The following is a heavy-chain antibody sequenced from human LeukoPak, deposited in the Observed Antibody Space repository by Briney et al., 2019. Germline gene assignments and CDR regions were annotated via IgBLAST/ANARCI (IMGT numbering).Heavy chain of an antibody. J-gene: IGHJ6*02. V-gene: IGHV1-2*02. CDR1: GYTFTGYY. D-gene: IGHD2-15*01. CDR3: ARPYCSGGSCYSGMWYYYYGMDV. CDR2: INPNSGGT. Sequence: GASVKVSCKASGYTFTGYYMHWVRQAPGQGLEWMGWINPNSGGTNYAQKFQGRVTMTRDTSISTAYMELSRLRSDDTAVYYCARPYCSGGSCYSGMWYYYYGMDVWGQGTTVTVS.